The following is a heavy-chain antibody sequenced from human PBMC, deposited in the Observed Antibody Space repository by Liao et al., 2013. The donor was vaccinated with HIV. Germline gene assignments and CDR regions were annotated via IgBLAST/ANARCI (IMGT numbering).Heavy chain of an antibody. CDR2: IVSGGGDK. D-gene: IGHD2-21*02. Sequence: QLQLQESGSRVVKPSQTLFLTCSVSGASIGRGDHSWSWIRQPRGRGLEWLGYIVSGGGDKSYNSALRGRLTISMAKSDNQFFLELTSPTAADTAVYYCARGGSRVTGYWGSRTGFPFDYWGQGILVSV. CDR1: GASIGRGDHS. CDR3: ARGGSRVTGYWGSRTGFPFDY. V-gene: IGHV4-30-2*01. J-gene: IGHJ4*02.